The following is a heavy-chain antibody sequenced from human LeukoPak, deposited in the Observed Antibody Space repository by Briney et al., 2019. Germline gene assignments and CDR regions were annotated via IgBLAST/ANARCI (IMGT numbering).Heavy chain of an antibody. CDR3: VRVGSVAGSDYLDY. CDR2: SRNKAKSYTT. V-gene: IGHV3-72*01. CDR1: GFTFSDYF. Sequence: GRSLRLSCAVSGFTFSDYFLDWVRQAPGKGLEWVGRSRNKAKSYTTEYAASVKGRFTISRDDSKNSLNLQMNSLKTEDTAVYYCVRVGSVAGSDYLDYWGQGTLVTVSS. J-gene: IGHJ4*02. D-gene: IGHD6-19*01.